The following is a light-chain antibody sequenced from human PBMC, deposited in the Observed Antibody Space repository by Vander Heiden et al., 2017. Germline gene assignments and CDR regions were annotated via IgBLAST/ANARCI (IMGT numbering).Light chain of an antibody. Sequence: SLQLTQKPALSVALGETVRITCQGDRLRTYFVNWYQQKPGQAPVLVIYDKNKRPSGIPDRFSGSISGNTASLTISGAQAGDEADYYFNSRDSSGNHFVFGPGTRVTVL. CDR1: RLRTYF. CDR2: DKN. V-gene: IGLV3-19*01. J-gene: IGLJ1*01. CDR3: NSRDSSGNHFV.